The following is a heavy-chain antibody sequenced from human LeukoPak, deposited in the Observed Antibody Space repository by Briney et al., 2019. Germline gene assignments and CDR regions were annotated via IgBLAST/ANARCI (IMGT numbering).Heavy chain of an antibody. Sequence: GGSLRLSCAASGFIFSSYAMTWVRQAPGKGLEWVSTISGSGASTYYADSVKGRFTISRDNSKNTLYVQMNSRRAEDTAIYYCAKGYCTSTSCWRFDYWGQGTLVTVSS. CDR3: AKGYCTSTSCWRFDY. D-gene: IGHD2-2*01. J-gene: IGHJ4*02. V-gene: IGHV3-23*01. CDR2: ISGSGAST. CDR1: GFIFSSYA.